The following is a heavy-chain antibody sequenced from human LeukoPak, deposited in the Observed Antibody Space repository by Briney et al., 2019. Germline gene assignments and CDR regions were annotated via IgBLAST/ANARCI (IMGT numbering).Heavy chain of an antibody. D-gene: IGHD3-3*01. V-gene: IGHV4-61*02. Sequence: SQTLSLTCTISGGSISSDDYYWNWIRQPAGKGLEWIGRIHTSGSTNYNPSLKSRVTMSVDTSKNQFSLKLSSVTAADTAVYYCARATLEWLLGVPYYYYHMDVWGKGTTVTVSS. CDR1: GGSISSDDYY. CDR2: IHTSGST. CDR3: ARATLEWLLGVPYYYYHMDV. J-gene: IGHJ6*03.